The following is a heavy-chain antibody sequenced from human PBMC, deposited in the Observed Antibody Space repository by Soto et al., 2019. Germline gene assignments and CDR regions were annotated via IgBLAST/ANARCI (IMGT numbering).Heavy chain of an antibody. D-gene: IGHD3-10*01. V-gene: IGHV1-8*01. J-gene: IGHJ4*02. Sequence: ASVKVSCKASGYTFTSYDTNWVRQATGQGLEWMGWMNPNSGNTGYAQKFQGRVTMTRNTSISTAYMELSSLRSEDTAVYYCARSITMVRGALSGWGQGTLVTVSS. CDR2: MNPNSGNT. CDR1: GYTFTSYD. CDR3: ARSITMVRGALSG.